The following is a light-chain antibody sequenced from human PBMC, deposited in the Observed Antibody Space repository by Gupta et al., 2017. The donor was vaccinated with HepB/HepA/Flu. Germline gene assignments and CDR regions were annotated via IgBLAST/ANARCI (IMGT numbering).Light chain of an antibody. Sequence: EIVLTQSPGTLSLSPGERATLSCRASQSVSTNYLAWYQQKPGQAPRLLIYGASSRATGIPDRFGGSGSGTXFTLTIXRLEPEDFAVYYCQQYGSSSWTFGXGTKVEIK. CDR3: QQYGSSSWT. CDR2: GAS. CDR1: QSVSTNY. V-gene: IGKV3-20*01. J-gene: IGKJ1*01.